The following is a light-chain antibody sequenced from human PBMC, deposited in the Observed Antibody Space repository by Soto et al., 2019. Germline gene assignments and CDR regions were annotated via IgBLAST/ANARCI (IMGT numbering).Light chain of an antibody. V-gene: IGLV6-57*03. Sequence: LTQPHSVSESPGKTVTISCTRSSGSIASNYVQWYQQRPGSAPTTVIYEDNQIPSGVPDRFSGSIDSSSNSASLTISGLKTEDEADYYCQSYDSSTHWVFGGGTKVTVL. J-gene: IGLJ3*02. CDR3: QSYDSSTHWV. CDR2: EDN. CDR1: SGSIASNY.